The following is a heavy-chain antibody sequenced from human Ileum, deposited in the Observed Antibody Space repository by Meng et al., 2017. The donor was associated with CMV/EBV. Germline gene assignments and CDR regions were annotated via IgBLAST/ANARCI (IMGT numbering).Heavy chain of an antibody. CDR1: GGTFSSYA. V-gene: IGHV1-69*05. Sequence: SVKVSCKASGGTFSSYAISWVRQAPGQGLEWMGGIIPIFGTANYAQKFQGRVTITTDESTSTAYMELSSLRSEDTAVYYCARELVVPLGCYYYGMDVWGQGTTVTVSS. CDR2: IIPIFGTA. D-gene: IGHD2-2*01. CDR3: ARELVVPLGCYYYGMDV. J-gene: IGHJ6*02.